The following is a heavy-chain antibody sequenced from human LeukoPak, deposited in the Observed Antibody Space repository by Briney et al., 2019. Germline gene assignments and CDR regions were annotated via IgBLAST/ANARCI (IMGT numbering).Heavy chain of an antibody. CDR1: GFTFSSYA. J-gene: IGHJ3*02. D-gene: IGHD3-22*01. CDR3: AKTVYGVVVIPDAFDI. V-gene: IGHV3-23*01. CDR2: ISGSGGST. Sequence: GGSLRLSCAASGFTFSSYAMSWVRQAQGKGLEWVSAISGSGGSTYYADSVKGRFTISRDNSKNPLYLQMNSLRAEDTAVYYCAKTVYGVVVIPDAFDIWGQGTMVTVSS.